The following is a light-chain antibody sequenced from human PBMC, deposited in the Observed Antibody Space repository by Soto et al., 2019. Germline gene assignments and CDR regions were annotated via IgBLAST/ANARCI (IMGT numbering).Light chain of an antibody. CDR3: QHYNSYSEA. CDR1: QDIATY. V-gene: IGKV1-5*01. Sequence: EIQMTQSPSSLSASVGNRVTITCQASQDIATYLNWYQQKPGKAPNLLIYDASSLESGVPLRFSGSGSGTEFTLTISSLQPDDFATYYCQHYNSYSEAFGQGTKVDIK. J-gene: IGKJ1*01. CDR2: DAS.